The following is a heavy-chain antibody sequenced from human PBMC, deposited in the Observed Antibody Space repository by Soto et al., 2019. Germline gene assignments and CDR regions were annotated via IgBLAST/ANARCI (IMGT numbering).Heavy chain of an antibody. V-gene: IGHV1-18*01. CDR2: ISTYNGDT. J-gene: IGHJ6*02. CDR1: GYTFTTSG. D-gene: IGHD1-26*01. Sequence: QVQLVQSGPEVKKPGASVKVSCEASGYTFTTSGISWVRQAPGQGLEWMGCISTYNGDTNSAQKFQGRVTMTADTSTGTVYMELMSLISDDTAVYYCARQGSRPYYYYGLDVWGQGTTVTVSS. CDR3: ARQGSRPYYYYGLDV.